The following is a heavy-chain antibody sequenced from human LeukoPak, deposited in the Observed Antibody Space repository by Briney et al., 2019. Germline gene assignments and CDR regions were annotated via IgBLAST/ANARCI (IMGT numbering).Heavy chain of an antibody. CDR2: ISPSSTHT. CDR3: ARDLSRESGYGGY. D-gene: IGHD5-12*01. CDR1: GFSFSYYT. J-gene: IGHJ4*02. Sequence: GGSLRLSCAASGFSFSYYTMNWVRQAPGKGLEWISSISPSSTHTYYADSVKGRCTISRDDATNSLYLQMNSLRAEDTALYYCARDLSRESGYGGYWGQGTLVTVSS. V-gene: IGHV3-21*01.